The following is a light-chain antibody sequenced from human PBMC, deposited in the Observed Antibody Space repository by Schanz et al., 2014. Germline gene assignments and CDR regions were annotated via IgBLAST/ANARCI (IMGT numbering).Light chain of an antibody. V-gene: IGKV3-20*01. CDR1: QSVSSSY. Sequence: EIVLTQSPGTLSLSPGERATLSCRASQSVSSSYLAWYQQKPGQAPRLLIYGESSRATGIPDRFSGSGSGTGFTLAISTLEPEDFAVYYCQQYGGSPFTFGPGTKVDIK. CDR3: QQYGGSPFT. CDR2: GES. J-gene: IGKJ3*01.